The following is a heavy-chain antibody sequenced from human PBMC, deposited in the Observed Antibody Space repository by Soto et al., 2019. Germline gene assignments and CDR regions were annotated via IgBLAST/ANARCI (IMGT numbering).Heavy chain of an antibody. CDR3: ARFIAAAAERSFDY. Sequence: SETLSLTCTVSGGSISSGGYYWTWIRQHPGKGLEWIGYIYYSGSTYYNPSLKSRVTISVDTSKNQFSLKLSSVTAADTAVYYCARFIAAAAERSFDYWGQGTLVTVSS. V-gene: IGHV4-31*03. CDR1: GGSISSGGYY. J-gene: IGHJ4*02. CDR2: IYYSGST. D-gene: IGHD6-13*01.